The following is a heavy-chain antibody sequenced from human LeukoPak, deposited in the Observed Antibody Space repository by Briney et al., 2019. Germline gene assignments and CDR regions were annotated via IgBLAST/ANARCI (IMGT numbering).Heavy chain of an antibody. J-gene: IGHJ4*02. CDR3: ARTGSGSYYNRVY. D-gene: IGHD3-10*01. Sequence: SETLSLTCTVSGGSISSYYWSWIRQPPGKGLEWIGYIYYSGSTNYNPSLKSRVTISVDTSKNQFSLKLSSVTAADTAVYYCARTGSGSYYNRVYWGQGTLVTVSS. CDR2: IYYSGST. V-gene: IGHV4-59*08. CDR1: GGSISSYY.